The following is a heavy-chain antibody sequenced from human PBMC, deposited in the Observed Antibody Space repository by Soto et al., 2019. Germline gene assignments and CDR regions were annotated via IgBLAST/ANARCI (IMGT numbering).Heavy chain of an antibody. CDR2: FYTGVTT. Sequence: EEQLVESGGGLIQPGGSLRLSCAASGFSIRTNYMSWVRQAPGKGLEWVSVFYTGVTTYYADSVKGRFTISVDSSENTLYLQMDSLRAEDTAVYYCARDSVDTALHRGQYHFYYHGMDVWGQGTTVTVSS. J-gene: IGHJ6*02. V-gene: IGHV3-53*01. CDR3: ARDSVDTALHRGQYHFYYHGMDV. D-gene: IGHD5-18*01. CDR1: GFSIRTNY.